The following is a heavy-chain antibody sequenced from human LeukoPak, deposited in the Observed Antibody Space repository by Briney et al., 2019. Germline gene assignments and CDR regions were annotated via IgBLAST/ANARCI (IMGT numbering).Heavy chain of an antibody. D-gene: IGHD4-17*01. CDR3: AHRRAAYGDWNGGYFDY. CDR1: DCGVG. V-gene: IGHV2-5*02. CDR2: IYWDDDK. J-gene: IGHJ4*02. Sequence: SGPTLVNPHRPSRLPAPSLDCGVGVGWIRQPPGEALEWLAFIYWDDDKRYSPSLKSRLTITKDTSKNQVVLTMTNMDPVDTATYYCAHRRAAYGDWNGGYFDYWGQGALVIVSS.